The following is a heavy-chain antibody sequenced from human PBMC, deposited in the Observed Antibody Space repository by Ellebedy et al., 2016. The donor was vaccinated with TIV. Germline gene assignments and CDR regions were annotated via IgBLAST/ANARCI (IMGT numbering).Heavy chain of an antibody. Sequence: ASVKVSCKTSGYTFSSYGITWVRQAPGQGLEWMGGITPFFGTTDYAQKFQGRVTITADESTGTAYMELSSLGYEDTAVYYCARGAVDYGDDETESDYYGMDVWGQGTTVTVSS. J-gene: IGHJ6*02. CDR1: GYTFSSYG. D-gene: IGHD4-17*01. CDR3: ARGAVDYGDDETESDYYGMDV. V-gene: IGHV1-69*13. CDR2: ITPFFGTT.